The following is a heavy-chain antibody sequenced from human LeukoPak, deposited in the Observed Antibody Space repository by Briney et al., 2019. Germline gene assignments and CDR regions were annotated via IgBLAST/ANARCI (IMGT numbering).Heavy chain of an antibody. CDR1: GGSISSGDYY. J-gene: IGHJ5*02. CDR2: IYYSGST. CDR3: ARSTRKNWFDP. Sequence: SETLSLTCTVSGGSISSGDYYWSWIRQPPGKGLEWIGYIYYSGSTNYNPSLKSRVTISVDTSKNQFSLKLSSVTAADTAVYYCARSTRKNWFDPWGQGTLVTVSS. D-gene: IGHD1-14*01. V-gene: IGHV4-61*08.